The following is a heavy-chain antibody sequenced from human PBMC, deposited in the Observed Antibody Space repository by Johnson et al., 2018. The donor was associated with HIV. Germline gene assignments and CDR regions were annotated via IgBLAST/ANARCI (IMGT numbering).Heavy chain of an antibody. J-gene: IGHJ3*02. CDR1: GFTVSSNY. D-gene: IGHD2-15*01. CDR2: IYSGGST. Sequence: VQLVESGGALVQPGGSLILSCAASGFTVSSNYMNWVRQAPGKGLERVSVIYSGGSTYYADSVKGRFTISRDNSKNMLYLQMNSLRADDTAVYYCASDLYCSGGSCQGGAFDIWGQGTMVSVSS. V-gene: IGHV3-66*01. CDR3: ASDLYCSGGSCQGGAFDI.